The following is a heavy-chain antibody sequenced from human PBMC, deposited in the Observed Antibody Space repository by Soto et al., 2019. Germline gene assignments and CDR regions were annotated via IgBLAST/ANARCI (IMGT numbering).Heavy chain of an antibody. Sequence: EVQLLESGGGLVQPGGSLRLSCAASGFTFSSYAMSWVRQAPGKGLEWVSAISGSGGSTYYADSVKGRFTISRDNSNNTRYLQRNSLRAEDTAVYYCAKDLHDYVWGSYRPHGSDYWGQGTLVTVSS. J-gene: IGHJ4*02. CDR3: AKDLHDYVWGSYRPHGSDY. CDR1: GFTFSSYA. V-gene: IGHV3-23*01. D-gene: IGHD3-16*02. CDR2: ISGSGGST.